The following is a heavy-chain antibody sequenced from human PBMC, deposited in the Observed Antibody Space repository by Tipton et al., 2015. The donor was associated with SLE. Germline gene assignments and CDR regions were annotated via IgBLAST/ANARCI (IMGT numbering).Heavy chain of an antibody. Sequence: TLSLTCTVSGGSISSYYWSWIRQPPGKGLEWIGYIHHSGTTNYNPSLQSRVTISRDPSKNQFSLKLSSASAADTAVYYCARDQVGVGDLDSWGQGTLVTVSS. CDR1: GGSISSYY. CDR2: IHHSGTT. CDR3: ARDQVGVGDLDS. V-gene: IGHV4-59*01. J-gene: IGHJ5*01. D-gene: IGHD3-16*01.